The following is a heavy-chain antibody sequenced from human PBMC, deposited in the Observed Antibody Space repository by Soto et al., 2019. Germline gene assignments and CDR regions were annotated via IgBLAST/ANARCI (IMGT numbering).Heavy chain of an antibody. CDR1: GGSISSSSYY. Sequence: PSEPLSLTCTVSGGSISSSSYYWGWIRQPPGKGLEWIGSIYYSGSTYYNPSLKSRVTISVDTSKNQFSLKLSSVTAADTAVYYCARHDGSSTSCYCDFDYWGQGTLVTVSS. J-gene: IGHJ4*02. CDR3: ARHDGSSTSCYCDFDY. D-gene: IGHD2-2*01. V-gene: IGHV4-39*01. CDR2: IYYSGST.